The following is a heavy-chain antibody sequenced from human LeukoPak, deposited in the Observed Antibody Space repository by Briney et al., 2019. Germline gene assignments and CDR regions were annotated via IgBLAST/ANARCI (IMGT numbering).Heavy chain of an antibody. Sequence: GGSLRLSCAASGFTFSSYEMNWVRQGPGKGLEWVSYIGSSGSTKYYADSVKGRFTISRDNAKKSLYLQMNSLRAEDTAVYYCARGWGEGGQGTLVTVSS. CDR2: IGSSGSTK. D-gene: IGHD3-10*01. CDR3: ARGWGE. V-gene: IGHV3-48*03. J-gene: IGHJ4*02. CDR1: GFTFSSYE.